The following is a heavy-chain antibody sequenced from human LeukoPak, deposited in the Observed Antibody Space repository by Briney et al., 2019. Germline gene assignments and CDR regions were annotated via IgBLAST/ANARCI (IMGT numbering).Heavy chain of an antibody. V-gene: IGHV3-66*01. CDR2: IYSGGST. Sequence: GGSLRLSCAASGFTVSSNYMSWVRQAPGKGLEWVSVIYSGGSTYYADSVKGRFTISRDNSKNTLYLQMNSLRVEDTAVYYCARARDGYLGDYWGQGTLVTVSS. CDR3: ARARDGYLGDY. D-gene: IGHD5-24*01. CDR1: GFTVSSNY. J-gene: IGHJ4*02.